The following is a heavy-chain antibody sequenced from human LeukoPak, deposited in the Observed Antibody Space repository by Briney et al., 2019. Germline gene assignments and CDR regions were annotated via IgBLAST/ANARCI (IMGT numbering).Heavy chain of an antibody. CDR3: ARGDILTGYYEDRIGGFDY. D-gene: IGHD3-9*01. CDR2: IKSKTDGGTT. J-gene: IGHJ4*02. Sequence: GGSLRLSCAASGFTFSNAWMSWVRQAPGKGLEWVGRIKSKTDGGTTDYAAPVKGRFTISRDNSKNTLYLQMNSLRAEDTAVYYCARGDILTGYYEDRIGGFDYWGQGTLVTVSS. CDR1: GFTFSNAW. V-gene: IGHV3-15*01.